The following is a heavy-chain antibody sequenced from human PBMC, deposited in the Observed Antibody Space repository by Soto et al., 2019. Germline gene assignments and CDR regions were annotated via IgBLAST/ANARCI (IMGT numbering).Heavy chain of an antibody. CDR2: IGGSGGST. J-gene: IGHJ4*02. CDR3: ASLASHSSGLTFDY. D-gene: IGHD6-19*01. Sequence: VGSLRLSCAASGFTFSSYAMSWVRQAPGKGLEWVSAIGGSGGSTYYADSVKGRFTISRDNSKNTLYLQMNSLRAEDTAVYYCASLASHSSGLTFDYWGQGTLVTVSS. CDR1: GFTFSSYA. V-gene: IGHV3-23*01.